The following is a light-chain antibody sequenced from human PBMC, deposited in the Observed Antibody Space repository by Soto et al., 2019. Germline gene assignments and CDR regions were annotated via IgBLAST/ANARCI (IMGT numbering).Light chain of an antibody. CDR2: EVS. CDR3: SSYAGSNLWV. CDR1: SSDVGNYKY. Sequence: QSALTQSPSASGSPGQSVTISCTGTSSDVGNYKYVSWYQQHPGKAPKLMIYEVSKRPSGVPDRFSGSKSGNTASLTVSGLQVEDEADYYCSSYAGSNLWVFGGGTKHRP. J-gene: IGLJ3*02. V-gene: IGLV2-8*01.